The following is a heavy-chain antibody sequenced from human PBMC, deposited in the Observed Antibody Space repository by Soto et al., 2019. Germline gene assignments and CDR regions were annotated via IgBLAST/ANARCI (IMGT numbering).Heavy chain of an antibody. CDR1: GYTCSDYA. CDR2: ISTYNGNT. D-gene: IGHD3-10*01. Sequence: QVSRTASGYTCSDYAISWSQQAPGLGLEWMVLISTYNGNTKYAQKLRGRVTMTTDTSTSTAYMELRSLRSDDTAVFYCAREMVRGVGSDYWGQGT. J-gene: IGHJ4*02. V-gene: IGHV1-18*01. CDR3: AREMVRGVGSDY.